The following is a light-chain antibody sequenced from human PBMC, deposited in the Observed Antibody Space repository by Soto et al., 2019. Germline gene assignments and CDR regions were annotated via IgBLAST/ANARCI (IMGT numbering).Light chain of an antibody. V-gene: IGKV3-20*01. Sequence: EIVLTQSPGTLSLSPGERATLSCWASQSVSSSYLAWYQQQPGQAPRLLIYGASMNATGIPDRFSGSGSGTDFSLNISRLETEEFEVYYFQQYGSSLTFGVGTKVEMK. CDR3: QQYGSSLT. CDR2: GAS. J-gene: IGKJ4*01. CDR1: QSVSSSY.